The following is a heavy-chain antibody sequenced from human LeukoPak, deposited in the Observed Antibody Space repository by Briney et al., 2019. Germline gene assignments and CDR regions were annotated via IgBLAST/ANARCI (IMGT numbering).Heavy chain of an antibody. CDR1: GFTFSSQG. V-gene: IGHV3-30*02. CDR2: IRYDGSNR. D-gene: IGHD6-19*01. CDR3: AKVSVVTSVAPDY. J-gene: IGHJ4*02. Sequence: PGGSPRLSCAASGFTFSSQGMHWVRQAPGKGLEWVAFIRYDGSNRYYADSVKGRFTISRDNSKNTLYLQMNSLRVEDTAVYYCAKVSVVTSVAPDYWGQGTLVTVSS.